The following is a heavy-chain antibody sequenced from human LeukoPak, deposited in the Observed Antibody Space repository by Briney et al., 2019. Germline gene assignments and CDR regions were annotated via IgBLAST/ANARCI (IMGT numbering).Heavy chain of an antibody. CDR3: AKDVDGRSSTQKYYYYYMDV. D-gene: IGHD6-13*01. V-gene: IGHV3-23*01. J-gene: IGHJ6*03. Sequence: GGSLRLSCAASGFTFSSYAMSWVRQAPGKGLEWVSAISGSGGSTYYADSVKGRFTISRDNSKNTLYLQMNSLRAEDTAVYYCAKDVDGRSSTQKYYYYYMDVWGKGTTVTVSS. CDR1: GFTFSSYA. CDR2: ISGSGGST.